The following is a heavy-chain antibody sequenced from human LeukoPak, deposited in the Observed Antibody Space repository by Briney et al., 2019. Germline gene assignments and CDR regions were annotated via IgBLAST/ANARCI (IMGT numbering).Heavy chain of an antibody. V-gene: IGHV3-66*01. CDR1: GFTVSSNY. J-gene: IGHJ4*02. Sequence: GGSLRLSCAAFGFTVSSNYMSWVRQAPGKGLEWVSVIYSGGSTYYADSVKGRFTISRDNSKNTLYLQMNSLRAEDTAVYYCARDLYYDSSGYYYVYWGQGTLVTVSS. CDR3: ARDLYYDSSGYYYVY. CDR2: IYSGGST. D-gene: IGHD3-22*01.